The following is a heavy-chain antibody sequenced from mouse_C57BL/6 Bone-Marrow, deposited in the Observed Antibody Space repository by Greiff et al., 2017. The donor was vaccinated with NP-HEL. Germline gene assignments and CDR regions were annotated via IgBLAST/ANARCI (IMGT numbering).Heavy chain of an antibody. J-gene: IGHJ2*01. CDR1: GFTFTDYY. CDR3: ARYGGTRDYFDY. D-gene: IGHD3-3*01. V-gene: IGHV7-3*01. Sequence: EVMLVESGGGLVQPGGSLSLSCAASGFTFTDYYMSWVRQPPGKALEWLGFIRNKANGYTTEYSASVKGRFTISRDNSQSILYLQMNALRAEDSATYYCARYGGTRDYFDYWGKGTTLTVSS. CDR2: IRNKANGYTT.